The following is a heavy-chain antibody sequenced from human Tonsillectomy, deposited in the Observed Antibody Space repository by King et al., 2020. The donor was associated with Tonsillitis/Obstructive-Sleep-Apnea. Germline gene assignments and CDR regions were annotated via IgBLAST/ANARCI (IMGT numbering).Heavy chain of an antibody. CDR2: IYYSGST. Sequence: QLQESGPGLVKPSETLSLTCTVSGGSISSYYWSWIRQTPGKGLEWIGYIYYSGSTNYNPSLKSRVTISVDTSKNQFSLKLSSVTAADTAVYYCARLTYYYGSGSFPYYYYYMDVWGKGTTVTVSS. J-gene: IGHJ6*03. CDR1: GGSISSYY. V-gene: IGHV4-59*08. D-gene: IGHD3-10*01. CDR3: ARLTYYYGSGSFPYYYYYMDV.